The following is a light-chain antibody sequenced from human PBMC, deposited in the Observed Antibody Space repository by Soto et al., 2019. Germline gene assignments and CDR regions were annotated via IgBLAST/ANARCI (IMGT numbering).Light chain of an antibody. Sequence: EIVMTQSPATLSVSPGERATLSCGASQSVTSNLTWYQQKPGQAPRLLINGASTRATGIPARFSGSGSGTAFTLTISSLQSEDVAVYFCQQYNNWPLTFGGGTTVEI. CDR1: QSVTSN. CDR2: GAS. V-gene: IGKV3-15*01. CDR3: QQYNNWPLT. J-gene: IGKJ4*01.